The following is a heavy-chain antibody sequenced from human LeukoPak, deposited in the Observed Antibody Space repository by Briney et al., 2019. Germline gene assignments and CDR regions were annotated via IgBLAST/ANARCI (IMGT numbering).Heavy chain of an antibody. J-gene: IGHJ4*02. D-gene: IGHD6-6*01. CDR3: ARARRSSIAGRPRDFDY. V-gene: IGHV4-34*01. CDR1: GGSFSGYY. CDR2: INHSGST. Sequence: PSETLSLTCAVYGGSFSGYYWSWIRQLPGKGLEWIGEINHSGSTNYNPSLKSRVTISVDTSKNQFSLKLSSVTAADTAVYYCARARRSSIAGRPRDFDYWGQGTPVTVSS.